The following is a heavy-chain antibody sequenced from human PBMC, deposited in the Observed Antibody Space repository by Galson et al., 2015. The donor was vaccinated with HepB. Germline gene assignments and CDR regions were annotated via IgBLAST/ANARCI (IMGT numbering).Heavy chain of an antibody. CDR3: AIGLPGSCTRVLGYAFDY. CDR2: ISGSGDGT. D-gene: IGHD2-8*02. J-gene: IGHJ4*02. CDR1: GFTFSTYA. Sequence: SLRLSCAASGFTFSTYAMSWVRQTPGKGLEWVAAISGSGDGTYHAASVRGRFTISRDDSKNTLYLQMNRLRAEDTATYYCAIGLPGSCTRVLGYAFDYWGPGSLVTVSS. V-gene: IGHV3-23*01.